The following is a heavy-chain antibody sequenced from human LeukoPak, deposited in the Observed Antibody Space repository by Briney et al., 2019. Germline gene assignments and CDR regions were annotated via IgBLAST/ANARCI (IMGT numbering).Heavy chain of an antibody. CDR3: AKGIYSSGWSYFDY. CDR2: LSGSGITT. J-gene: IGHJ4*01. V-gene: IGHV3-23*01. CDR1: GFTFSNSA. Sequence: GGSLRLSCAASGFTFSNSAMSWVRKAPGKGLEWVSTLSGSGITTYYANSVKGRFTISRDNSKNTQYLQMNSLRAEDTAVYYCAKGIYSSGWSYFDYWGHGTLVTVSS. D-gene: IGHD6-19*01.